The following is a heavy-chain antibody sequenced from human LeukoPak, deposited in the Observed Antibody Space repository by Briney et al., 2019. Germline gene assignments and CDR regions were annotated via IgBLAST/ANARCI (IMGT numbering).Heavy chain of an antibody. CDR2: ISSSGSTI. J-gene: IGHJ6*04. CDR3: AELGITMIGGV. V-gene: IGHV3-48*03. Sequence: GGSLRLSCAASGFTFSSYERNWGRQAPGKGLEWGSYISSSGSTIYYADSVKGRFTISRDNAKKSLYLQMNSLRAEDTAVYYCAELGITMIGGVWGKGTTVTISS. D-gene: IGHD3-10*02. CDR1: GFTFSSYE.